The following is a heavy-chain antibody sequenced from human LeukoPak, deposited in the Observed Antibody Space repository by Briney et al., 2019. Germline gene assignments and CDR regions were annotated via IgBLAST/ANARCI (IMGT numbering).Heavy chain of an antibody. J-gene: IGHJ4*02. CDR3: ARGPVARHLYYYDSSGYYPMRFDY. V-gene: IGHV1-2*02. CDR1: GYTFTVYY. Sequence: AASVKVSCKASGYTFTVYYMHWVRQAPGQGLEWMGWINPNSGGTNYAQKFQGRVTMTRDTSISTAYMELSRLRSDDTAVYYCARGPVARHLYYYDSSGYYPMRFDYWGQGTLVTVSS. CDR2: INPNSGGT. D-gene: IGHD3-22*01.